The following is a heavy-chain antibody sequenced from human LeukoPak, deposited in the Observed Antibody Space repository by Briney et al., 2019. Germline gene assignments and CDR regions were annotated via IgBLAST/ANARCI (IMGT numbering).Heavy chain of an antibody. J-gene: IGHJ6*03. V-gene: IGHV1-18*01. D-gene: IGHD2-2*01. Sequence: ASVKVSYKASGYTFTNYGISWVRQAPGQGLEWMGWISAYNGNTNYAQKLQGRVTITTDEYTSTAYMELSSLRSDDTAVYYCARNPPCSSTSCRSYYYYYMDVGGKGTTVTVSS. CDR2: ISAYNGNT. CDR1: GYTFTNYG. CDR3: ARNPPCSSTSCRSYYYYYMDV.